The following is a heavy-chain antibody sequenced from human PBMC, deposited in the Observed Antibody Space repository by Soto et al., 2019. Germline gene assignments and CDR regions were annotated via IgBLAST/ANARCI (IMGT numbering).Heavy chain of an antibody. CDR3: ARHGFWSLHGLVHV. V-gene: IGHV4-59*08. CDR2: IQYSGYS. CDR1: GGSITNYY. D-gene: IGHD1-1*01. J-gene: IGHJ6*04. Sequence: QVQLQESGPGLVKPSETLSLTCTVSGGSITNYYCSWFRQPPGKGLEWIGYIQYSGYSAYNLSLKWQVNFSMDTSKTHYSLMLVYVTATVTAVYYCARHGFWSLHGLVHVWGKGTTVIVSS.